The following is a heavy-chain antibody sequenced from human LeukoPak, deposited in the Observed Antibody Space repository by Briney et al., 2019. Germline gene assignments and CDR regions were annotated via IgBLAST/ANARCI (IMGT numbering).Heavy chain of an antibody. Sequence: GGSLRLSCAASGFSVSSNHMNWVRQAPGKGLEWVSVIYGGVNTVYADSVKGRFTISRDDSKNTLYLQMNSLRAEDTAVYYCAKSPKTGFLFDYWGQGTLVTVSS. J-gene: IGHJ4*02. CDR3: AKSPKTGFLFDY. CDR1: GFSVSSNH. CDR2: IYGGVNT. V-gene: IGHV3-66*01. D-gene: IGHD1-1*01.